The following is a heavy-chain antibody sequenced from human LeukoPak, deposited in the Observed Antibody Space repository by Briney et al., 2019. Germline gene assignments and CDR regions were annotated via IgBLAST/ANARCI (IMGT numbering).Heavy chain of an antibody. J-gene: IGHJ6*03. CDR1: GYTFTSYY. V-gene: IGHV1-46*01. CDR2: INPSGGST. D-gene: IGHD3-9*01. Sequence: ASVTVSCTASGYTFTSYYMHWVRQAPGQGLEWMGIINPSGGSTSYAQKFQGRVTMTRDMSTSTVYMELSSLRSEDTAVYYCARRFYDILTGIYYYYYMDVWGKGTTVTVSS. CDR3: ARRFYDILTGIYYYYYMDV.